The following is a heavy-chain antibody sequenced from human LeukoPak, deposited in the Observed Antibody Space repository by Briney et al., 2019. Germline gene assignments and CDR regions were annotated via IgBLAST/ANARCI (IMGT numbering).Heavy chain of an antibody. Sequence: GGSLRLSCAASGFTFSSYGMHWVRQAPGKGLVWVSRISPTGSTTSYADSVKGRFTVSRDNAKNTLYLQVNNLRAEDTAVYYCARGPNSNWSGLDFWGQGTLLTVSS. D-gene: IGHD6-6*01. CDR2: ISPTGSTT. V-gene: IGHV3-74*01. CDR3: ARGPNSNWSGLDF. CDR1: GFTFSSYG. J-gene: IGHJ4*02.